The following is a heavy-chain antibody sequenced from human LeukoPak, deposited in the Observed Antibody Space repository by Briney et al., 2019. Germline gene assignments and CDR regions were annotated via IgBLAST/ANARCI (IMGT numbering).Heavy chain of an antibody. CDR3: AKSVPSGSRSDY. CDR2: ITSSSSTI. J-gene: IGHJ4*02. CDR1: GFTFSDYY. V-gene: IGHV3-11*01. Sequence: GGSLRLSCAASGFTFSDYYMSWIRQAPGKGLEWVSYITSSSSTIYYADSVKGRFTISRDDSKNTLYLQMNSLRAEDTAVYYCAKSVPSGSRSDYWGQGTLVTVSS. D-gene: IGHD3-10*01.